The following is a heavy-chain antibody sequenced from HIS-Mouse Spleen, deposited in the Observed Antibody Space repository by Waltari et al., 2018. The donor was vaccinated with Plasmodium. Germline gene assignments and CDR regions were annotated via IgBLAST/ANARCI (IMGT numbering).Heavy chain of an antibody. CDR3: ARLRYSYGYFDY. J-gene: IGHJ4*02. V-gene: IGHV4-59*08. CDR2: IYYSGST. D-gene: IGHD5-18*01. CDR1: GGSISSYY. Sequence: QVQLQESGPGLVKPSETLSLTCTDPGGSISSYYWTSIRQPPGKGLEWIGYIYYSGSTNYNPSLKSRVTISVDTSKNQFSLKLSSVTAADTAVYYCARLRYSYGYFDYWGQGTLVTVSS.